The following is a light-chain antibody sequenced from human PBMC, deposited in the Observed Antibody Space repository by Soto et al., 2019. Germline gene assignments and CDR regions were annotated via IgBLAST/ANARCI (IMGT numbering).Light chain of an antibody. V-gene: IGKV2-30*02. CDR3: MQASQLRT. CDR2: KVS. J-gene: IGKJ1*01. CDR1: QSLVHSDGNTY. Sequence: DVVMTQSPLSLPVTLGQPASISCRSSQSLVHSDGNTYLNWFHQRPGQSPRRLIYKVSNRDSGVPDRFSGSGSGTDFTLKISGVEAEDVGIFYCMQASQLRTFGQGTKVDIK.